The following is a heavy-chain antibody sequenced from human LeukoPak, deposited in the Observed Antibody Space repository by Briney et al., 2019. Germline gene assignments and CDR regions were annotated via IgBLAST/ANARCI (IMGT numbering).Heavy chain of an antibody. CDR2: IHYSGIT. CDR1: SGSISGYY. J-gene: IGHJ4*02. D-gene: IGHD1-26*01. V-gene: IGHV4-59*01. Sequence: SETLSLTCTVSSGSISGYYWSWIRQPPGKGLEWIGYIHYSGITNYNPSLKSRVTISVDTSQNQFSLKLKSVTAADTAVYYCARHRGGSYYDYFDYGGQGTLVTVSS. CDR3: ARHRGGSYYDYFDY.